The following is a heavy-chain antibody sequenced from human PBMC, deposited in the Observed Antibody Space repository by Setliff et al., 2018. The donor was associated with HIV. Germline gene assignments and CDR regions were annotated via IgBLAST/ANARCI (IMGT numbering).Heavy chain of an antibody. Sequence: PSETLSLTCTVSGDSATNSRYYWAWIRQPPGKGLEYIGSIHYDERTYYNPSLKSRVTISLDTSKNQFSLNLNSVTAADTAVYYCARGQGCGGGCHYAFEMWGQGTMVTVS. V-gene: IGHV4-39*01. CDR3: ARGQGCGGGCHYAFEM. CDR1: GDSATNSRYY. J-gene: IGHJ3*02. CDR2: IHYDERT. D-gene: IGHD2-21*02.